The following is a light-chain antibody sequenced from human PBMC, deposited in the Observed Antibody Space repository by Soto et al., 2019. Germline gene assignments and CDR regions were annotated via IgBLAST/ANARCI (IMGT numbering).Light chain of an antibody. CDR3: AAWDASLSGRV. Sequence: QSVLTQPPSASGTPGQRVTSSWSGSSSNIGSNYVYWYQQLPGTAPKLLIYRNNQRPSGVPDRFSGSKSGTSASLAISGLRSEDEADYYCAAWDASLSGRVFGGGTKLTVL. CDR2: RNN. V-gene: IGLV1-47*01. J-gene: IGLJ2*01. CDR1: SSNIGSNY.